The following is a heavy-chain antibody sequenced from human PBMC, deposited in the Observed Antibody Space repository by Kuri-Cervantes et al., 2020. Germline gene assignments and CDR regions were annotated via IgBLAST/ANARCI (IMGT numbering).Heavy chain of an antibody. J-gene: IGHJ4*02. CDR1: GGSISSYY. V-gene: IGHV4-59*06. CDR2: IYYSGST. CDR3: ARALWFGTLDY. Sequence: SETLSLTCTVSGGSISSYYWSWIRQHPGKGLEGIGYIYYSGSTYYNPSLKSRVTISVDTSKNQFSLKLSSVTAADTAVYYCARALWFGTLDYWGQGTLVTVSS. D-gene: IGHD3-10*01.